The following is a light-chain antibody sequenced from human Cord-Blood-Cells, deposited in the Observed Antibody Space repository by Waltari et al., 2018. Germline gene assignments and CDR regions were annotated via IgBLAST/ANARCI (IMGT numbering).Light chain of an antibody. CDR2: SNN. CDR1: SSNIGSNT. Sequence: QSVLTQPPSASGTPGQRVTIPCSGSSSNIGSNTVNWYQQLPGTAPNHLIYSNNQRPSGVPDRFSGSKSGTSASLAISGLQSEDEADYYCAAWDDSLNGRVFGGGTKLTVL. V-gene: IGLV1-44*01. CDR3: AAWDDSLNGRV. J-gene: IGLJ3*02.